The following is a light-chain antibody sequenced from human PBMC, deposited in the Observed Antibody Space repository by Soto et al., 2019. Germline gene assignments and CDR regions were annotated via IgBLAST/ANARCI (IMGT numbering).Light chain of an antibody. CDR2: WTS. Sequence: DIVMTQSPDSLAVSLGERATINCKSSQSVLSSSNNRNYLAWNQQKPGQTPKLLIYWTSTRQSGVPDRFSGSGSGQDFTLTINTLQAEDVAVHYCQQYYSLPGTFGQGTKVEIK. CDR1: QSVLSSSNNRNY. V-gene: IGKV4-1*01. J-gene: IGKJ1*01. CDR3: QQYYSLPGT.